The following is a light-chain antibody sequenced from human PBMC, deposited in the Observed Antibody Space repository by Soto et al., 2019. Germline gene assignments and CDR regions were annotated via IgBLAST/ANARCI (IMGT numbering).Light chain of an antibody. J-gene: IGLJ3*02. Sequence: QSALTQPASVSGSLGQSITISRTGSNRDIGAYNLVSWYQQYPDTAPKLIIYEVRNRPSGVSYRFTGSRSGNTASLTISALQADDESTFYCSSYTTTSTLLFGGGTKVTV. CDR1: NRDIGAYNL. CDR3: SSYTTTSTLL. CDR2: EVR. V-gene: IGLV2-14*01.